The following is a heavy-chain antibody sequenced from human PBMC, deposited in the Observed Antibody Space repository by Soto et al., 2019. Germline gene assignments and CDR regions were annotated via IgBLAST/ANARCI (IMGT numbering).Heavy chain of an antibody. Sequence: SETLSLTCTVSGGSISSYYWSWIRQPPGKGLEWIGYIYYSGSTNYNPSLKSRVTISVDTSKNQFSLKLSSVTAADTAVYYCARYLGSVYFDYEDYYYYGMDVSGQGTTVTVSS. J-gene: IGHJ6*02. CDR2: IYYSGST. D-gene: IGHD4-17*01. V-gene: IGHV4-59*01. CDR1: GGSISSYY. CDR3: ARYLGSVYFDYEDYYYYGMDV.